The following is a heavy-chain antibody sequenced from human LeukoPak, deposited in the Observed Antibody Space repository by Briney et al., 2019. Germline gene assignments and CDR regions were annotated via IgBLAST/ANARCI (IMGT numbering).Heavy chain of an antibody. V-gene: IGHV4-4*09. D-gene: IGHD3-9*01. CDR3: ARGNDILTGYYTFDY. J-gene: IGHJ4*02. CDR2: IYTSGRT. Sequence: SETLSLTCTVSGGSISSYSWSWIRQPPGKGLEWIGYIYTSGRTNYNPSRKSRVTISVDTSKNQFSLKLSSVTAADTAVYYCARGNDILTGYYTFDYWGQGTLVTVSS. CDR1: GGSISSYS.